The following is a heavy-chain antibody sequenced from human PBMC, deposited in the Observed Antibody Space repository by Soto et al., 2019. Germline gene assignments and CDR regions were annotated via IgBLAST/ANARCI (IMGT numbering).Heavy chain of an antibody. CDR1: GVPFSSYA. V-gene: IGHV3-30-3*01. D-gene: IGHD2-2*01. Sequence: PLILSCAAAGVPFSSYAMHWVSQDPGKGLEWVAVISYDGSNKYYADSVRGRFTISRDNSKNTVFLHMDSLRAEDTAVYYCAKDRDYPRDQFHYWGQGTLVPVSS. CDR3: AKDRDYPRDQFHY. J-gene: IGHJ4*02. CDR2: ISYDGSNK.